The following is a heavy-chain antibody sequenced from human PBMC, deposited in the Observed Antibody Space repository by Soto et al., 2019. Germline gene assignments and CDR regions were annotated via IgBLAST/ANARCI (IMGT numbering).Heavy chain of an antibody. Sequence: PSETLSLTCAVYGGSFSGYYWSWIRQPPGKGLEWIGEINHSGSTNYNPSLKSRVTISVDTSKNQFSLKLSSVTAADTAVYYCARDNYDSSGYYPNWFDPWGQGTLVTVSS. CDR2: INHSGST. CDR3: ARDNYDSSGYYPNWFDP. CDR1: GGSFSGYY. D-gene: IGHD3-22*01. V-gene: IGHV4-34*01. J-gene: IGHJ5*02.